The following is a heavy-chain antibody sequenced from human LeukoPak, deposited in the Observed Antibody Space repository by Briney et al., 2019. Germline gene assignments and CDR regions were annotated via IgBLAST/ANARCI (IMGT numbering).Heavy chain of an antibody. V-gene: IGHV4-59*01. CDR1: GGSISSYY. CDR3: ARGPHKFDY. J-gene: IGHJ4*02. CDR2: ISYSGST. Sequence: PSETLSLTCTVSGGSISSYYWSWIRQPPGKGLEWIGYISYSGSTNYNPSLKSRVTISVDTSKHQFSLKLSAVTAADAAVYYCARGPHKFDYWGQGSLVTVSS.